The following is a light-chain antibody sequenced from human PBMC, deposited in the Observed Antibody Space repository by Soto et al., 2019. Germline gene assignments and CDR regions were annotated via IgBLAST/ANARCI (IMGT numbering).Light chain of an antibody. CDR2: GAS. CDR1: RRVSTN. Sequence: EIVMTQSPATLSVSPGERATFSCRASRRVSTNLAWYQQKPGQAPRLLIYGASTRATGIPARFSGSGSGTEFTLTISSLQSEDFAVYYCQQYNNWPPLTFGQGTKLEIK. CDR3: QQYNNWPPLT. J-gene: IGKJ2*01. V-gene: IGKV3-15*01.